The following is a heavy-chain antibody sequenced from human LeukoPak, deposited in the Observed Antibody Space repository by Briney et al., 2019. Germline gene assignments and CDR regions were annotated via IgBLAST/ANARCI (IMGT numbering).Heavy chain of an antibody. J-gene: IGHJ5*02. CDR1: GYTLTELS. CDR3: ATAPTVTTRVWFDP. D-gene: IGHD4-17*01. CDR2: FDPEDGET. V-gene: IGHV1-24*01. Sequence: ASVKVSCKVSGYTLTELSMHWVRQAPGKGLEWMGGFDPEDGETIYAQKFQGRVTMTEDTSTDTAYMGLSSLRSEDTAVYYCATAPTVTTRVWFDPWGQGTLVTVSS.